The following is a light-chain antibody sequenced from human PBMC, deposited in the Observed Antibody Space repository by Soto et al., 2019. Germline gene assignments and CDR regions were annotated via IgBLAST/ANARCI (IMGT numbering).Light chain of an antibody. CDR3: SSYTSSSTPYV. CDR2: EVS. CDR1: SSDVGGYNY. V-gene: IGLV2-14*01. Sequence: QSVLAQHASVSGSPGQSITISCTGSSSDVGGYNYVSWYQQHPGKAPKLMIYEVSNRPSGVSKRFSGSKSGNTASLTISGLQAEDEADYYCSSYTSSSTPYVFGTGTKVTVL. J-gene: IGLJ1*01.